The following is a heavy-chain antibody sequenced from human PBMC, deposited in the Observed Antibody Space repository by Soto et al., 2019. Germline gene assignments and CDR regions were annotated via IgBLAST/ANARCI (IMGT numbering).Heavy chain of an antibody. CDR2: IIPIFGTA. D-gene: IGHD3-10*01. Sequence: QVQLVQSGAEVKKPGSSVKVSCKASGGTFSSYAISWVRQAPGQGLEWMGGIIPIFGTANYAQKFQGRVTIXXEXSXXTAYMELSSLRSEDTAVYYCAIALFDGSGRGGPDYWGQGTLVTVSS. CDR1: GGTFSSYA. CDR3: AIALFDGSGRGGPDY. V-gene: IGHV1-69*12. J-gene: IGHJ4*02.